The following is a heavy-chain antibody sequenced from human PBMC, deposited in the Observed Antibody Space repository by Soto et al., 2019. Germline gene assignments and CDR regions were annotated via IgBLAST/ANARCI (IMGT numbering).Heavy chain of an antibody. CDR2: MNPSSGNT. Sequence: ASVKVSCKASGYSFPSYDIYWVRQAAGQGLEWMGWMNPSSGNTGYPQKFQGRVTMTRSTSMSTAFMELSGLTYEDTAVYYCAREDRVVATHYYYYRMDFSGQATTATVSS. V-gene: IGHV1-8*01. CDR3: AREDRVVATHYYYYRMDF. D-gene: IGHD2-15*01. J-gene: IGHJ6*02. CDR1: GYSFPSYD.